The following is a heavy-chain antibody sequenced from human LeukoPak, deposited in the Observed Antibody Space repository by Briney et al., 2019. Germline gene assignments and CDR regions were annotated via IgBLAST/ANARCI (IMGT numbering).Heavy chain of an antibody. D-gene: IGHD6-19*01. Sequence: GGSLRLSCVASGFTLSSYWMSWVRQAPGKGLEWVANIKQDGSEKYYVDSVKGRFTISRDNAKNSLYLHMNSLRAENTAVYYCARDYPPPPVAGPYYFDYWGQGTLLTVSS. CDR1: GFTLSSYW. CDR3: ARDYPPPPVAGPYYFDY. J-gene: IGHJ4*02. CDR2: IKQDGSEK. V-gene: IGHV3-7*05.